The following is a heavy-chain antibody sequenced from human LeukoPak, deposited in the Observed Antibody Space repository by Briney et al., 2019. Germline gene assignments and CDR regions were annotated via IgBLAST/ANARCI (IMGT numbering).Heavy chain of an antibody. CDR1: GFTFGSYA. CDR3: ARDRVSGSWSDY. V-gene: IGHV3-23*01. D-gene: IGHD6-19*01. J-gene: IGHJ4*02. Sequence: GGSLRLSCAASGFTFGSYAMSWVRQAPGKGLEWVSAISGSGSSTTYTDSVKGRFTISRDNSKNTLYLQMNGLRGEDTAVYYCARDRVSGSWSDYWGRGSLVTVSS. CDR2: ISGSGSST.